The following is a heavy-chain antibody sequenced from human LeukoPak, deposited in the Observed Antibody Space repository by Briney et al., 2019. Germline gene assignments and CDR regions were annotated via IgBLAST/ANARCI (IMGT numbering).Heavy chain of an antibody. CDR3: ARQYCSGGSCYWYFDL. V-gene: IGHV4-59*01. J-gene: IGHJ2*01. Sequence: SETLSLTCTVSGGSISSYYWSGIREPPGKGLEWIGYIYYSGSTNYNPSLKSRVTISVDTSKNQFSLKLSSVTAADTAVYYCARQYCSGGSCYWYFDLWGRGTLVTVSS. D-gene: IGHD2-15*01. CDR2: IYYSGST. CDR1: GGSISSYY.